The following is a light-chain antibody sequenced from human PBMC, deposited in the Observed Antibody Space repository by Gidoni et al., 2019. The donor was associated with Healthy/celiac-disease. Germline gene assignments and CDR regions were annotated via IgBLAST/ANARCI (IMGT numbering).Light chain of an antibody. CDR1: SSDVGGYNY. J-gene: IGLJ1*01. Sequence: QSALTQPASVSGSPGQSITISCTGTSSDVGGYNYVSWYQQHPGKAPKIMIYDVSNRPPGVSNRFSGSKSGNTASLTISGLQAEDEADYYCSSYTSSSTPYVFGTGTKVTVL. V-gene: IGLV2-14*03. CDR3: SSYTSSSTPYV. CDR2: DVS.